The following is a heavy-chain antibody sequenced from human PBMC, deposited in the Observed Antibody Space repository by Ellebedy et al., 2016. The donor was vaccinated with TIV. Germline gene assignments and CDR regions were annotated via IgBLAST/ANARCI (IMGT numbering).Heavy chain of an antibody. V-gene: IGHV3-7*01. D-gene: IGHD2-2*01. Sequence: GESLKISXAGSGFTFSSYWMTWVREAPGKGLEGVANIKQEGGETYYVDSVPGRLTISRDNAKKSLFLQMNSLRAEDTAVYYCARRGAIGVDIWYYYMDVWGKGTTVTVAS. CDR1: GFTFSSYW. CDR2: IKQEGGET. CDR3: ARRGAIGVDIWYYYMDV. J-gene: IGHJ6*03.